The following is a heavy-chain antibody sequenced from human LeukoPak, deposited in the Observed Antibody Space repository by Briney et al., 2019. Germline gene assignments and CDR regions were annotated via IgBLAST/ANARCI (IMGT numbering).Heavy chain of an antibody. J-gene: IGHJ6*02. CDR3: ARLRPDYGGNYYYYGMDV. V-gene: IGHV5-51*01. CDR2: IYPGDSDT. CDR1: GYSFTSYW. Sequence: GESLKISCKGSGYSFTSYWIGWVRQMPGKGLEWMGIIYPGDSDTRYSPSFQGQVTISADKSISTAYLQWSSLKASDTAMNYCARLRPDYGGNYYYYGMDVWGQGTTVTVSS. D-gene: IGHD4-23*01.